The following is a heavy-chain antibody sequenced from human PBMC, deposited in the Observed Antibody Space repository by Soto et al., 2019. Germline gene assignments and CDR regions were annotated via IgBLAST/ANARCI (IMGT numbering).Heavy chain of an antibody. D-gene: IGHD1-20*01. CDR1: GGTFSSYA. Sequence: SVKVSCKASGGTFSSYAISWVRQAPGQGLEWMGGIIPIFGTANYAQKFQGRVTITADESTSTAYMELSSLRSEDTAVYYCARGITGTVTYYYGLDVWGQGTTVTVSS. J-gene: IGHJ6*02. CDR3: ARGITGTVTYYYGLDV. CDR2: IIPIFGTA. V-gene: IGHV1-69*13.